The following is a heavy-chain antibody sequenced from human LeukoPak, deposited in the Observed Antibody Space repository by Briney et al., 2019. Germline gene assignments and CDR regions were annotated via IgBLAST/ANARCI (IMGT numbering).Heavy chain of an antibody. Sequence: ATVKVSCKASGYTFTSYYMHWVRQAPGQGLEWMGIINASGVSASYAQKFQGRVTMTRDTSTSTVYMELSSLRSEDTAVYYCARDRFGGYYYGMDVWGQGTTVTVSS. D-gene: IGHD3-3*01. V-gene: IGHV1-46*01. CDR3: ARDRFGGYYYGMDV. J-gene: IGHJ6*02. CDR1: GYTFTSYY. CDR2: INASGVSA.